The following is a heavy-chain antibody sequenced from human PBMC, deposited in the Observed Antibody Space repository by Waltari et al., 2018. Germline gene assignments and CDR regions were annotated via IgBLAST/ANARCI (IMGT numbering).Heavy chain of an antibody. CDR2: RNPNSGNT. J-gene: IGHJ6*03. CDR1: GYTFTSYD. Sequence: QVQLVQSGAEVKKPGASVKVSCKASGYTFTSYDINWVRQATGQGLEWMGWRNPNSGNTGYAQKFQGRVTMTRNTSISTAYMELSSLRSEDTAVYYCARAAPGAAAGSYYYYMDVWGKGTTVTVSS. D-gene: IGHD6-13*01. V-gene: IGHV1-8*01. CDR3: ARAAPGAAAGSYYYYMDV.